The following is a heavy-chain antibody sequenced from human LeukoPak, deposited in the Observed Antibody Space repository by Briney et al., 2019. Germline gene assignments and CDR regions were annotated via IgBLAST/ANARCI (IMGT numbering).Heavy chain of an antibody. J-gene: IGHJ4*02. D-gene: IGHD6-13*01. Sequence: GGSLRLSCAASGFTFSSYAMSWVRQAPGKGLEWVSAISGSGGSTYYADFVKGRFTISRDNSKNTLYLQMNSLRAEDTAVYYCARVREQQLVSYWGQGTLVTVSS. V-gene: IGHV3-23*01. CDR1: GFTFSSYA. CDR3: ARVREQQLVSY. CDR2: ISGSGGST.